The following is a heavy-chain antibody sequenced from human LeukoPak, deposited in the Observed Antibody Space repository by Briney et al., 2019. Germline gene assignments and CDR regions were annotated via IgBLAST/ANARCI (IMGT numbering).Heavy chain of an antibody. CDR1: GGSFSGYY. J-gene: IGHJ2*01. Sequence: SETLSLTCAVYGGSFSGYYWSWIRQPAGKGLEWIGRIYTSGSTNYNPSLKSRVTISVDTSKNQLSLKLSSVTAADTAVYYCARQTDDWYFDLWGRGTLVTVSS. CDR3: ARQTDDWYFDL. V-gene: IGHV4-59*10. D-gene: IGHD2-21*02. CDR2: IYTSGST.